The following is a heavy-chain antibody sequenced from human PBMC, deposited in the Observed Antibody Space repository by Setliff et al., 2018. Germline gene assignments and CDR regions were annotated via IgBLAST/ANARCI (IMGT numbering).Heavy chain of an antibody. CDR3: VHNADFIGTFNT. CDR1: GFTFSNAW. CDR2: IKSYGSGGTI. Sequence: PGGSLRLSCAASGFTFSNAWMNWVRQAPGKGLEWAGRIKSYGSGGTIDYAAPVEGRFTISRDDSKNTVYLQMSSLKIEDTAVYYCVHNADFIGTFNTWGQGTMVTVSS. J-gene: IGHJ3*01. D-gene: IGHD2-8*01. V-gene: IGHV3-15*07.